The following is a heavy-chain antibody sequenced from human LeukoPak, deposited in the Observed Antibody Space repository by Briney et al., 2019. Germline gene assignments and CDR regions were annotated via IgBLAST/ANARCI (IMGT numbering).Heavy chain of an antibody. J-gene: IGHJ3*02. V-gene: IGHV3-21*01. D-gene: IGHD3-22*01. CDR2: ISSSSSYI. Sequence: GGSLRLSCAASGFTFSSYSMNWVRQAPGKGLEWVSSISSSSSYIYYADSVKGRFTISRDNAKNSLYLQMNSLRAEDTAVYYCVKDYDSSGYDAFDIWGQGTMVTVSS. CDR1: GFTFSSYS. CDR3: VKDYDSSGYDAFDI.